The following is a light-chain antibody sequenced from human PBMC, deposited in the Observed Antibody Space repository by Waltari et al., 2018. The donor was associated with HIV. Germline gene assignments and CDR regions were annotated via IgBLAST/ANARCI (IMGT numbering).Light chain of an antibody. CDR2: WAS. CDR1: PRLLHSPNNRNY. Sequence: DIVMTQSPDSLALSLGERATINCKSNPRLLHSPNNRNYLAWYQQKPGQSPRLLLYWASTRESGVPARFIGGGSETDFTLTITNVQAEDAAVYYCHQYFSVFPSTFGGGTTVEI. V-gene: IGKV4-1*01. CDR3: HQYFSVFPST. J-gene: IGKJ4*01.